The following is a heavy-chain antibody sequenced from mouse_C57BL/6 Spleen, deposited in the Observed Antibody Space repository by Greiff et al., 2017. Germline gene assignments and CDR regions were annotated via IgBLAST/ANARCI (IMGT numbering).Heavy chain of an antibody. Sequence: EVQLQQSGPELVKPGASVKISCKASGYTFTDYYMDWVKQSPGKSLEWIGDINPNNGGTNYNQKFKGKATLTVAKSSSTAYMELRSLTSEDTAVCCCAIYYGSWYFDVWGTGTTVTVSS. CDR3: AIYYGSWYFDV. CDR2: INPNNGGT. J-gene: IGHJ1*03. V-gene: IGHV1-18*01. CDR1: GYTFTDYY. D-gene: IGHD2-1*01.